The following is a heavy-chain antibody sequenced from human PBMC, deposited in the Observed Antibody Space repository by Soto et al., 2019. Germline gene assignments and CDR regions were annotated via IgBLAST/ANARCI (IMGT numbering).Heavy chain of an antibody. V-gene: IGHV1-2*02. J-gene: IGHJ6*02. D-gene: IGHD3-9*01. CDR3: AREKSHYDILTGSHYYYYGMDV. Sequence: ASVKVSCKASGYTFTGSYMHWVRQAPGQGLEWMGWINPNSGGTNYAQKLQGRVTMTRDTSISTAYMELSRLRSDDTAVYYCAREKSHYDILTGSHYYYYGMDVWGQGTTVTVSS. CDR2: INPNSGGT. CDR1: GYTFTGSY.